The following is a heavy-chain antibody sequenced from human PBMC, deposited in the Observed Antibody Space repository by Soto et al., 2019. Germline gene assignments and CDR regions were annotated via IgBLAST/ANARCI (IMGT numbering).Heavy chain of an antibody. Sequence: PVESLKIACTGSGYTFTSYWISCLLQMPGKGLEWMGRIDPSDSYTNYSPSFQGHVTISADKSISTAYLQWSSLKASDTAMYYCARLSLAPIIAYWGQGTLVTVSS. J-gene: IGHJ4*02. V-gene: IGHV5-10-1*01. CDR2: IDPSDSYT. CDR1: GYTFTSYW. CDR3: ARLSLAPIIAY.